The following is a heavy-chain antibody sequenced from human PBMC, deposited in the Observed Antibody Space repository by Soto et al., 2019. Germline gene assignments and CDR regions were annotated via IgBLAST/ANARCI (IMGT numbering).Heavy chain of an antibody. CDR3: VKTCDSTSCSLYDY. V-gene: IGHV3-23*01. J-gene: IGHJ4*02. Sequence: GESLKISCAVSGFTFTNYAMTWVRQAPGKGLEWVSTISGSGGTTYYADSVKGRFTISRDNSKSTLFLQMNSLRAEDTAVYYCVKTCDSTSCSLYDYWGQGTLVTVSS. CDR2: ISGSGGTT. CDR1: GFTFTNYA. D-gene: IGHD2-2*01.